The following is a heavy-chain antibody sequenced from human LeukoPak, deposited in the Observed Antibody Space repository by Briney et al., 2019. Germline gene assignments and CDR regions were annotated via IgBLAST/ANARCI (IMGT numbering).Heavy chain of an antibody. D-gene: IGHD2-2*01. Sequence: GGSLRLSCAASGFTFSSYWMHWVRQAPGKGLVWVSRINTDGSSTSYADSVKGRFTISRDNAKNTLYLQMNSLRAEDTAVYYCARSRCSSTSCFRYYMDVWGKGTTVTVSS. CDR1: GFTFSSYW. CDR2: INTDGSST. CDR3: ARSRCSSTSCFRYYMDV. J-gene: IGHJ6*03. V-gene: IGHV3-74*01.